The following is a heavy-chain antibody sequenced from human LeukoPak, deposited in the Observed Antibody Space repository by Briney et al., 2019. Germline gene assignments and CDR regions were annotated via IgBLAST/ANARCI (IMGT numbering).Heavy chain of an antibody. Sequence: SQTLSLTCTVSGGSISSGGYYWSWLRQHPGKGLEWIGYIYYSGSTYYNPSLKSRVTISVDTSKNQFSLKLSSVTAADTAVYYCARGATPDFQYYYGSGGGLPWYGMDVWGQGTTVTVSS. CDR1: GGSISSGGYY. CDR3: ARGATPDFQYYYGSGGGLPWYGMDV. J-gene: IGHJ6*02. CDR2: IYYSGST. V-gene: IGHV4-31*03. D-gene: IGHD3-10*01.